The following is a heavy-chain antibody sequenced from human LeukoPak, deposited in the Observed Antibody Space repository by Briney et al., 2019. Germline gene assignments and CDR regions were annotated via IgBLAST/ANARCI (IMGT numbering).Heavy chain of an antibody. D-gene: IGHD4/OR15-4a*01. CDR3: VRIPNSANFPNWFDP. V-gene: IGHV3-21*01. Sequence: GRSLRPSCAASGFTFSSSTMNWVRRAPGKGLEWVSSISSSSDYIYYADSVKGRFTISRDNAKNSLYLQMNSLRAEDTAVYYCVRIPNSANFPNWFDPWGQGTLVTVSS. J-gene: IGHJ5*02. CDR1: GFTFSSST. CDR2: ISSSSDYI.